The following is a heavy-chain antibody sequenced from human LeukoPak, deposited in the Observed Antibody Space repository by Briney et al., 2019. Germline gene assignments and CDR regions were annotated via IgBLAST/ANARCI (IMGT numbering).Heavy chain of an antibody. J-gene: IGHJ3*02. CDR2: STGTGYST. Sequence: PGGSLRLSCAASEFTFSNYAMSWVRQAPGKGLEWVSGSTGTGYSTYYADSVKGRFTISRDNSKNTLYLQMNSLRAEDTAVYYCVKGVGVGVTSAFDIWGQGKRSTFSS. CDR1: EFTFSNYA. D-gene: IGHD1-26*01. CDR3: VKGVGVGVTSAFDI. V-gene: IGHV3-23*01.